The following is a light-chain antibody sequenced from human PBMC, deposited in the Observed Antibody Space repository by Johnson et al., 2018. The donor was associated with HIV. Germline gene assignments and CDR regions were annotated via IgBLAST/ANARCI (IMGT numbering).Light chain of an antibody. J-gene: IGLJ1*01. CDR1: SSNIGNNY. CDR3: AAWDDSLNAYV. V-gene: IGLV1-47*01. CDR2: RNN. Sequence: QSVLTQPPSVSAAPGQKVTISCSGSSSNIGNNYVSWYQQLPGTAPKVLIYRNNQRPSGVPDRFSGSKSGTSASLAISGLQAEDEADYYCAAWDDSLNAYVFGTGTKVTVL.